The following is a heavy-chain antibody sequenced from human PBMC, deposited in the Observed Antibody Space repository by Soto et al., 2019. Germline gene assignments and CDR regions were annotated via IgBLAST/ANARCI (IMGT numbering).Heavy chain of an antibody. CDR3: VRDYINFDH. CDR1: GFTFTSYG. J-gene: IGHJ4*02. D-gene: IGHD4-4*01. V-gene: IGHV3-33*01. Sequence: QVQLVESGGGVVQPGRSLRLSCAASGFTFTSYGMHWVRQAPGKGLEWVAVIWYDGSDKYYADSVKGRFTISRDNSNNMLYLQMNSLRAEDTAVYYCVRDYINFDHWGQGTPVTVSS. CDR2: IWYDGSDK.